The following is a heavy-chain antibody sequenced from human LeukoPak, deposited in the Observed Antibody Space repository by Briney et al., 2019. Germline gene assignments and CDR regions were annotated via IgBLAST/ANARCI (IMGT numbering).Heavy chain of an antibody. J-gene: IGHJ4*02. CDR1: GFTFSSYE. Sequence: GGSLRLSCAASGFTFSSYEMNWVRQAPGKGLEWVSYISSSGSTKYYADSVKGRFTISRDNAKNSLYLQMNSLRAEDTAVYYCTRDYHFYGDHVFDSWGQGTLVTVSS. CDR3: TRDYHFYGDHVFDS. D-gene: IGHD4-17*01. CDR2: ISSSGSTK. V-gene: IGHV3-48*03.